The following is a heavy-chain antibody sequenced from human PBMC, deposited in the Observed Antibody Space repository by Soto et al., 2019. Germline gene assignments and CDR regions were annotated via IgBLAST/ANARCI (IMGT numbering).Heavy chain of an antibody. Sequence: SETQSLTYTVSGGSMSSNYWTWIRQSPWKGLEWIGYIYYTGSTKYNPSLRSRVTISLDTSKNQFSLRLTSVTSADTAVYYCARGGSYGDFFDYWGQGAQVTVSS. J-gene: IGHJ4*02. CDR3: ARGGSYGDFFDY. D-gene: IGHD4-17*01. CDR2: IYYTGST. CDR1: GGSMSSNY. V-gene: IGHV4-59*01.